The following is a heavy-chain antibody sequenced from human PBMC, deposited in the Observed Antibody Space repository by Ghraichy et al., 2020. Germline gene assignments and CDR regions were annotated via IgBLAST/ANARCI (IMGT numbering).Heavy chain of an antibody. CDR1: GFNFNDYY. D-gene: IGHD2-15*01. J-gene: IGHJ6*02. Sequence: GGSLRLSCKASGFNFNDYYMTWIRQVPGKGLEWVSYISTTGKTIYYADFVKGRFIVSRDNGEKSHYLYMSSLRVEDTAVYYCARSHIYDSGGHEGSYGMDFWGQGTTVTVSS. CDR2: ISTTGKTI. CDR3: ARSHIYDSGGHEGSYGMDF. V-gene: IGHV3-11*01.